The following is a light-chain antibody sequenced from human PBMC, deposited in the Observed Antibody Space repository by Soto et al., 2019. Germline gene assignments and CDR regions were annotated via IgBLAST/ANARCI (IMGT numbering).Light chain of an antibody. V-gene: IGKV1-5*01. CDR3: QQCHRYLT. Sequence: DIHMTQSPSSLYASIGDIVTITCRASQIIDSYLNWYQQKGGKAPKLLIYGVSKLQSGVPPRFSGSGSGTEFTLTISSLQPDDIATYYCQQCHRYLTFGQGTKVDIK. J-gene: IGKJ1*01. CDR1: QIIDSY. CDR2: GVS.